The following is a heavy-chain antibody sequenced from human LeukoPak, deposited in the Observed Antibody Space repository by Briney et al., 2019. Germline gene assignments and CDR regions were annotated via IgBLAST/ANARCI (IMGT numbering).Heavy chain of an antibody. CDR1: GFTFSSYS. J-gene: IGHJ4*02. D-gene: IGHD3-10*01. CDR3: AREGILWFGELTKGEFDY. Sequence: PGGSLRLSCAASGFTFSSYSMNWVRQAPGKELEWVSSISSSSSYIYYADSVKGRFTISRDNAKNSLYLQMNSLRAKDTAVYYCAREGILWFGELTKGEFDYWGQGTLVTVSS. V-gene: IGHV3-21*01. CDR2: ISSSSSYI.